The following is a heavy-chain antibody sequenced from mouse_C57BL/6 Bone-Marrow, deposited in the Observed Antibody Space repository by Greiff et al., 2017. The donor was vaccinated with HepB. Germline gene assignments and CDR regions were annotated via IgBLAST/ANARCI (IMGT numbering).Heavy chain of an antibody. J-gene: IGHJ2*01. V-gene: IGHV1-54*01. Sequence: QVQLQQSGAELVRPGTSVKVSCKASGYAFTNYLIEWVKQRPGQGLEWIGVINPGSGGTNYNEKFKGKATLTADKSSSTAYMQLSSLTSEDSAVYFWARGGGGNLGYWGQGTTLTVSS. CDR2: INPGSGGT. CDR3: ARGGGGNLGY. CDR1: GYAFTNYL.